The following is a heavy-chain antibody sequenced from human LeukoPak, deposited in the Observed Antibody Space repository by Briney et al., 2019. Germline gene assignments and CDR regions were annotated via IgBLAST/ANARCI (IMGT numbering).Heavy chain of an antibody. CDR1: GGSISGSTYY. CDR3: ARGRSSMVRGYYYYYMDV. D-gene: IGHD3-10*01. Sequence: SETLSLTCTVSGGSISGSTYYWGWIRQTPGKGLEWIGAIFYSGGTKYNLSLKSRVTISVDTSKNQFSLKLSSVTAADTAVYYCARGRSSMVRGYYYYYMDVWGKGTTVTISS. V-gene: IGHV4-39*07. J-gene: IGHJ6*03. CDR2: IFYSGGT.